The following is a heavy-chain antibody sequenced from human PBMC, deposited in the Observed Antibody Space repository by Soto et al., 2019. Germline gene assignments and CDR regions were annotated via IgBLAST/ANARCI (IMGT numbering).Heavy chain of an antibody. CDR1: GYTFTSYD. V-gene: IGHV1-8*01. D-gene: IGHD1-1*01. J-gene: IGHJ4*02. CDR3: ARRAETNGWNGFGADKYYFDF. CDR2: MNPNTGNS. Sequence: ASVKVSCKASGYTFTSYDIYWVRQATGQGLEWMGWMNPNTGNSGYAQKFQGKVTVTSDTSINTVHMELSSLRSEDTAVYYCARRAETNGWNGFGADKYYFDFWGQGTLVTVSS.